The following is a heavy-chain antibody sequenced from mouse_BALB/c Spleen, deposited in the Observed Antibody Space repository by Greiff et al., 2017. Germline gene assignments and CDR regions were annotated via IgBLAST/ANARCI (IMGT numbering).Heavy chain of an antibody. CDR1: GYTFTSYW. CDR3: ACSYCGNHYYAMDY. V-gene: IGHV1S81*02. D-gene: IGHD2-10*01. CDR2: INPSNGRT. Sequence: QVQLQQPGAELVKPGASVKLSCKASGYTFTSYWMHWVKQRPGQGLEWIGEINPSNGRTNYNEKFKSKATLTADTSSSTAYMQLSSLTSEASAVYVCACSYCGNHYYAMDYWGQGTSVTVSS. J-gene: IGHJ4*01.